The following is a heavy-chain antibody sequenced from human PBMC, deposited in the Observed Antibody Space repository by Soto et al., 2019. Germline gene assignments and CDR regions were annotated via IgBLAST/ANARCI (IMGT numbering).Heavy chain of an antibody. CDR3: ARPRSGSYYYGMDV. D-gene: IGHD3-3*01. Sequence: QVQLVHSGAEVKKPGASVKVSCKASGYTFTSYDINWVRQATGQGLEWMGWMNPNSGNTGYAQKFQGRVTMTRNTSIITAYMELSSLRSEDTAVYYCARPRSGSYYYGMDVWGQGPAVTVSS. V-gene: IGHV1-8*01. CDR1: GYTFTSYD. J-gene: IGHJ6*02. CDR2: MNPNSGNT.